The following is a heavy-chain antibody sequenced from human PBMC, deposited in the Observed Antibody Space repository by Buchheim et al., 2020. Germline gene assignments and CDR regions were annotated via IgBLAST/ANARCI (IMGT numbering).Heavy chain of an antibody. CDR1: GGTFSSYA. CDR3: ARDGWENYYDSSPPYNWFDP. V-gene: IGHV1-69*06. D-gene: IGHD3-22*01. Sequence: QVQLVQSGAEVKKPGSSVKVSCKASGGTFSSYAISWVRQAPGQGLEWMGGIIPIFGTANYAQKFQGRVTLTADKSTNTASMELSSLRSEDTAVYYCARDGWENYYDSSPPYNWFDPWGQGTL. CDR2: IIPIFGTA. J-gene: IGHJ5*02.